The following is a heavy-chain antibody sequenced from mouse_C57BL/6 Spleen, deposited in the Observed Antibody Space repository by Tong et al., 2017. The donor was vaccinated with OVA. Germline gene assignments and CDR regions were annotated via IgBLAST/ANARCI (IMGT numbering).Heavy chain of an antibody. CDR3: ARCLIYYGNYDYAMDY. V-gene: IGHV1-80*01. Sequence: VQLQESGAELVKPGASVKISCKASGYAFSSYWMNWVKQRPGKGLEWIGQIYPGDGDTNYNGKFKGKATLTADKSSSTAYMQLSSLTSEDSAVYFCARCLIYYGNYDYAMDYWGQGTSVTVSS. J-gene: IGHJ4*01. D-gene: IGHD2-1*01. CDR2: IYPGDGDT. CDR1: GYAFSSYW.